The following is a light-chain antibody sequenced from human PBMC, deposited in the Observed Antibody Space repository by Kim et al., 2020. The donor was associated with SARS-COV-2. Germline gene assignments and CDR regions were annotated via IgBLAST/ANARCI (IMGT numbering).Light chain of an antibody. J-gene: IGLJ2*01. CDR1: KLGDKY. V-gene: IGLV3-1*01. Sequence: SYELTQPPSVSVSPGQTASITCSGDKLGDKYVGWYQQKPGQSPVLVIYQDTKRPSGIPERFSGSNSGNTATLTIGGTQAMDEADYYCQAWDSSTGVFGGG. CDR2: QDT. CDR3: QAWDSSTGV.